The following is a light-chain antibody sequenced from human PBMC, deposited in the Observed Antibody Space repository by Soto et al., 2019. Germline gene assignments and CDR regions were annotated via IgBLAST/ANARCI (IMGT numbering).Light chain of an antibody. J-gene: IGKJ5*01. CDR2: DAS. Sequence: EIVLTQSPATLSLSPGERATLSCRASQSVSRYLAWYQQKPGQAPRLLIYDASNRATGIPARFSGSGSGTDFNLTSSSPEPEDCAVYSSQQRSNWPPITFGQGTRLEI. V-gene: IGKV3-11*01. CDR1: QSVSRY. CDR3: QQRSNWPPIT.